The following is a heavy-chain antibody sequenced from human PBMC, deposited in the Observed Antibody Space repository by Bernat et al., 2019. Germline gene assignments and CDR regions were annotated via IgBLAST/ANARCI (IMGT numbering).Heavy chain of an antibody. CDR1: GFTFSSHG. D-gene: IGHD3-10*01. Sequence: QVQLVESGGGVVQPGRSLRLSCAASGFTFSSHGMHWVRQAPGKGLEWVAVIWYDGSNKYYADSVKGRFTISRDNSKNTLYLQMNSLRAEDTAVYYCAGEREGLWFGTFDYWGQGTLVTVSS. CDR2: IWYDGSNK. V-gene: IGHV3-33*01. J-gene: IGHJ4*02. CDR3: AGEREGLWFGTFDY.